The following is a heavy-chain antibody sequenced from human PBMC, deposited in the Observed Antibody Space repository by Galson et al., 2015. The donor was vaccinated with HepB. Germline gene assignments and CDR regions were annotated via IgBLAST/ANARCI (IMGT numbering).Heavy chain of an antibody. D-gene: IGHD3-3*01. J-gene: IGHJ4*02. Sequence: SLRLSCAASGFTFSNYGMHWVRQTPGKGLEWVAVISYDGSDKYFADSVKGRFTISRDNSKNTLYLQMNSLRAEDTAVYYCARGLRLFGVWYNFDYWGQGTLVTVSS. CDR3: ARGLRLFGVWYNFDY. CDR1: GFTFSNYG. V-gene: IGHV3-33*01. CDR2: ISYDGSDK.